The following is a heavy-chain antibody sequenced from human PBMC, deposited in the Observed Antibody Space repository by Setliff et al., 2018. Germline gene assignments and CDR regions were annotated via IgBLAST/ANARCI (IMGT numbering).Heavy chain of an antibody. J-gene: IGHJ4*01. Sequence: GGSLRLSCTDSGFTFSSLWMSWVRQAPGKGLEWVGFIRYDGSYEYYADSVQGRFTISRDNSKNTLFLHMNNLRPEDTALYYCAKASLAYSFGYYFDSWGQGALVTVSS. CDR1: GFTFSSLW. CDR2: IRYDGSYE. CDR3: AKASLAYSFGYYFDS. D-gene: IGHD5-18*01. V-gene: IGHV3-30*02.